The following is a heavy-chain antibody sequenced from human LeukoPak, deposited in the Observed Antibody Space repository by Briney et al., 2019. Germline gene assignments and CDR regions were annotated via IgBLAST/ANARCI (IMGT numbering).Heavy chain of an antibody. CDR3: ARDDVDYGAFDI. V-gene: IGHV4-31*03. D-gene: IGHD4-17*01. Sequence: SETLSLTCTVSGGSISSGGYYWSWIRQHPGKGLEWIGYIYYSGSTYYNPSLKSRVTISVDTSKNQFSLKLSSVTAADTAVYHRARDDVDYGAFDIWGQGTMVTVSS. J-gene: IGHJ3*02. CDR1: GGSISSGGYY. CDR2: IYYSGST.